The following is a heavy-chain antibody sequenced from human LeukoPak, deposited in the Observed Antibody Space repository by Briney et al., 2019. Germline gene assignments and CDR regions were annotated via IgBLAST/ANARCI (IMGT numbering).Heavy chain of an antibody. V-gene: IGHV1-3*01. CDR1: GYTFTSYA. CDR2: INAGNGNT. CDR3: ARDQEELLWFGELLQLSGMDV. J-gene: IGHJ6*02. D-gene: IGHD3-10*01. Sequence: ASVKVSCKASGYTFTSYAMHWVRQAPGQRLEWMGWINAGNGNTKYSQKFQGRVTITRDTSASTAYMELSSLRSEDTAVYYCARDQEELLWFGELLQLSGMDVWGQGTTVTVSS.